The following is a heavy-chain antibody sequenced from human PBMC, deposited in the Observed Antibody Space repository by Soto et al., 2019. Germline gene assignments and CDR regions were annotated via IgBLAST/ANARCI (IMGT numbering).Heavy chain of an antibody. V-gene: IGHV3-33*01. CDR1: GFTFSDYD. Sequence: FLILWFAASGFTFSDYDMHLVRQAPGKRLEWVAVLWRDGSKVYYADSVKGRFTISRDNSKNKLYLEMNSLRVEDTAVYYCARDGTGWTGGDHWGQGTLVTVYS. J-gene: IGHJ4*02. CDR3: ARDGTGWTGGDH. CDR2: LWRDGSKV. D-gene: IGHD1-1*01.